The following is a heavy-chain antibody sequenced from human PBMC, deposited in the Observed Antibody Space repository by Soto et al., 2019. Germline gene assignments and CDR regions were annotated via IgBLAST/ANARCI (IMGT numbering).Heavy chain of an antibody. D-gene: IGHD2-2*01. CDR2: IDPSGGST. CDR3: ARSRGCSSTTTHTTCSADWFDP. J-gene: IGHJ5*02. Sequence: ASVKVSCKASGYAFAIYYMHWVRQAPGQGLEWMGIIDPSGGSTSYAQKFRGRVTMTRDTSTSTVYMELSSLSAEDTAVYYCARSRGCSSTTTHTTCSADWFDPGGQGTMVTVFS. V-gene: IGHV1-46*01. CDR1: GYAFAIYY.